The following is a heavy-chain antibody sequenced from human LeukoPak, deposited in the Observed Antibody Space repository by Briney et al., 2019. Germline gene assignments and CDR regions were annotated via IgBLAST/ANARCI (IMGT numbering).Heavy chain of an antibody. Sequence: GGSLRLSCAASGFTFSSYSMNWVRQAPGKGLEWVSSISSSSSYIYYADSVKGRFTISRDNAKNSLYLQMNSLRAEDTAVYYCARTIVVVPAAKGTFDYWGQGTLVTVSS. D-gene: IGHD2-2*01. V-gene: IGHV3-21*01. J-gene: IGHJ4*02. CDR1: GFTFSSYS. CDR2: ISSSSSYI. CDR3: ARTIVVVPAAKGTFDY.